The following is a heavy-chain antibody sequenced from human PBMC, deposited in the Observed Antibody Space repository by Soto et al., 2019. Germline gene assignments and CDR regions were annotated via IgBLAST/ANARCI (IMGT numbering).Heavy chain of an antibody. Sequence: SLTCSVSGGSITGYYWSWIRQPPGKGLEWIGYIHYSGSTNYNPSLKSRVTISVDTSRNQFSLKLSSVTAADTAVYYCARGERLGCDYWGQGSLVTVSS. V-gene: IGHV4-59*01. CDR2: IHYSGST. D-gene: IGHD6-19*01. J-gene: IGHJ4*02. CDR3: ARGERLGCDY. CDR1: GGSITGYY.